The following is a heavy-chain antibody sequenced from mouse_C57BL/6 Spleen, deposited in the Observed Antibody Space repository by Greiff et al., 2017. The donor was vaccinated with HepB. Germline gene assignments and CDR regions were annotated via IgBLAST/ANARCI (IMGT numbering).Heavy chain of an antibody. D-gene: IGHD2-2*01. CDR3: ARRDGYGNYYAMDY. CDR1: GYTFTDYY. V-gene: IGHV1-76*01. Sequence: QVQLQQSGAELVRPGASVKLSCKASGYTFTDYYINWVKQRPGQGLEWIARIYPGSGNTYYNEKFKGKATLTAEKSSSTAYMQLSSLTSEDSAVYFCARRDGYGNYYAMDYWGQGTSVTVSS. CDR2: IYPGSGNT. J-gene: IGHJ4*01.